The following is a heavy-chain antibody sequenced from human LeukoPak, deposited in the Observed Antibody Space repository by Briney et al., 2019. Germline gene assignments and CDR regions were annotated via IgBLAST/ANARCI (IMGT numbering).Heavy chain of an antibody. J-gene: IGHJ4*02. CDR1: GYTFTGYY. CDR2: INPNSGGT. Sequence: ASVKVSCTASGYTFTGYYMHWVRQAPGQGLEWMGWINPNSGGTNYAQKFQGRVIMTRDTSISTAYMELSRLRSDDTAVYYCARVYESSSWSPFDYWGQGTLVTVSS. V-gene: IGHV1-2*02. CDR3: ARVYESSSWSPFDY. D-gene: IGHD6-13*01.